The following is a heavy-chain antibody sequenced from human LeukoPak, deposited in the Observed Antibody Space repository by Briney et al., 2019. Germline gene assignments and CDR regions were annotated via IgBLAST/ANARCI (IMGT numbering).Heavy chain of an antibody. J-gene: IGHJ4*02. CDR1: GGSISSYY. CDR3: ASSRDGYNSLDY. D-gene: IGHD5-24*01. CDR2: IYTSGST. V-gene: IGHV4-4*07. Sequence: KPSETLSLTXTVSGGSISSYYWSWIRQPAGKGLEWIGRIYTSGSTNYNPSLKSRVTMSVDTSKNQFSLKLRSVTAADTAVYYCASSRDGYNSLDYWGQGTLVTVSS.